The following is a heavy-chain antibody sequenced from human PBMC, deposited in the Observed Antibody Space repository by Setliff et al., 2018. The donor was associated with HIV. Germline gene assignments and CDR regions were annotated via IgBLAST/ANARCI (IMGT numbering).Heavy chain of an antibody. V-gene: IGHV4-4*09. CDR1: GGSFSGYY. D-gene: IGHD3-10*01. J-gene: IGHJ1*01. CDR3: ARQSVRGGYYYGSGSYYREYFQQ. Sequence: SETLSLTCAVYGGSFSGYYWSWIRQPPGKGLEWIGCIYTSGNTNYDPSLKSRVTISVDTSKNQFSLNLSSVTAADTAVYYCARQSVRGGYYYGSGSYYREYFQQWGQGTLVTVSS. CDR2: IYTSGNT.